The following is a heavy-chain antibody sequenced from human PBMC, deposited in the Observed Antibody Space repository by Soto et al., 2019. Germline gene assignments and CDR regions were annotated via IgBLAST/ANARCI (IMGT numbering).Heavy chain of an antibody. Sequence: QVQLVQSGAEVKKPGASVKVSCKASGYTFTSYYMHWVRQAPGQGLEWMGIINPSGGSTSYAQKFQGRVTMTRDTSTSTVYMELSSLRSEDTAVYYCARVTYYYDSSGKDYFDYWGQGTLVTVSS. D-gene: IGHD3-22*01. CDR3: ARVTYYYDSSGKDYFDY. V-gene: IGHV1-46*03. J-gene: IGHJ4*02. CDR2: INPSGGST. CDR1: GYTFTSYY.